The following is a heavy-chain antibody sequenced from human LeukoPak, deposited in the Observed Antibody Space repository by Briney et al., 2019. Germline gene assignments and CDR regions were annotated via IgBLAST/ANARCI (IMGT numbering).Heavy chain of an antibody. Sequence: GASVKVSCKASGYTFTGYYMHWVRQAPGQGLEWMGWINPNSGGTNYAQKFQGRVTMTRDTSISTAYMELSRLRSDDTAVYYCARDWWYCSSTSCFLYYYYYMDVWGKGTTVTVSS. CDR2: INPNSGGT. V-gene: IGHV1-2*02. CDR1: GYTFTGYY. D-gene: IGHD2-2*01. CDR3: ARDWWYCSSTSCFLYYYYYMDV. J-gene: IGHJ6*03.